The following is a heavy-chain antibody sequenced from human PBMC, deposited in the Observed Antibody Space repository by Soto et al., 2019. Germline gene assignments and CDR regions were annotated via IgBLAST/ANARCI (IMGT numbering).Heavy chain of an antibody. J-gene: IGHJ4*02. V-gene: IGHV3-11*01. CDR1: GFSFRDYF. CDR2: IGPYGNSI. D-gene: IGHD2-21*01. CDR3: ARDDHTYGVY. Sequence: LKISCAASGFSFRDYFMSWLRQAPGKGLEWVSYIGPYGNSIYYADSVEGRFTISRDDATKSLHLHMNSLRTDDTAVYYCARDDHTYGVYWGQGTPVTVSS.